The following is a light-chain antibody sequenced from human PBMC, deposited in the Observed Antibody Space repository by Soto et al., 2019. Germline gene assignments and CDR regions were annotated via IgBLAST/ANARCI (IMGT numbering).Light chain of an antibody. CDR2: XVX. V-gene: IGLV2-14*01. CDR3: YSYTPTNTVV. J-gene: IGLJ1*01. CDR1: SSDVGGYNS. Sequence: QSALTQPASVSGSPGQSITISCTGTSSDVGGYNSVSWYQQHPGKAPKLLIYXVXNXPSGVYNRFSASKSANTASLTISGLQAEDEADYYCYSYTPTNTVVFVTGTKGTGL.